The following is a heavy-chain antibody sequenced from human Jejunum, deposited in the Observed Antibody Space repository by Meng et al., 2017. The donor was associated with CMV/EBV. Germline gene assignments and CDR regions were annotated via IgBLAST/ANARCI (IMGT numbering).Heavy chain of an antibody. CDR2: VYYTGGT. V-gene: IGHV4-59*03. CDR1: ISTYY. J-gene: IGHJ5*02. D-gene: IGHD2-8*02. Sequence: ISTYYWTWIRQSPGKGLEWIGYVYYTGGTSYNPSLKSRVTMSVDTSKNQFSLSLSSVTAADTAVYYCTRRATYCTDTTCRAWFDPWGQGTRVTVSS. CDR3: TRRATYCTDTTCRAWFDP.